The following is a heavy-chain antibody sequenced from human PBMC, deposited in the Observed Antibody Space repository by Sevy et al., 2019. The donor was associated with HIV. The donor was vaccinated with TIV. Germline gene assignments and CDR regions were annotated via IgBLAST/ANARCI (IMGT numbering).Heavy chain of an antibody. CDR3: ANGISARLDY. J-gene: IGHJ4*02. D-gene: IGHD6-6*01. V-gene: IGHV4-59*01. Sequence: SETLSLTCTVSGDSISGYYWSWIRQPPGKGLEWNGYIYYSGITNYNPSLKSRVTISADTSKNQISLNLSSVTAADTAVYYCANGISARLDYWGQGTLVTVSS. CDR2: IYYSGIT. CDR1: GDSISGYY.